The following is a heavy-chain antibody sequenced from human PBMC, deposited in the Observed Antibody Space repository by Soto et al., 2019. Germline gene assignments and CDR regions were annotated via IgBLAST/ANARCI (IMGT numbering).Heavy chain of an antibody. CDR2: ISYDGSNK. J-gene: IGHJ3*02. Sequence: QVQLVESGGGVVQPGRSLRLSCAASGFTFSSYAMHWVRQAPGKGLEWVAVISYDGSNKYYADSVKGRFTISRDNSKNTLYLQMNSLRAEDTAVYYCARDWPIVVVTANHYHDAFDIWGQGTMVTVSS. CDR3: ARDWPIVVVTANHYHDAFDI. D-gene: IGHD2-21*02. CDR1: GFTFSSYA. V-gene: IGHV3-30-3*01.